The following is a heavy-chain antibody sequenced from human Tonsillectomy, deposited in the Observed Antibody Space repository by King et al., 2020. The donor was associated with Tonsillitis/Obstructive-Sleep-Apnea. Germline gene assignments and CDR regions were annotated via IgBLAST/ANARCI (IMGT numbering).Heavy chain of an antibody. CDR2: ILYDGSNK. CDR3: ARDSYFDY. Sequence: QVQLVESGGGVVQPGRSLRLSCAASGFTFSSYGMHWVRQAPGKGLEWVAVILYDGSNKYYADSVKGRFTISRDNSKNTLYLQMNSLRAEDTAVYYCARDSYFDYWGQGTLVTVSS. V-gene: IGHV3-33*01. J-gene: IGHJ4*02. CDR1: GFTFSSYG.